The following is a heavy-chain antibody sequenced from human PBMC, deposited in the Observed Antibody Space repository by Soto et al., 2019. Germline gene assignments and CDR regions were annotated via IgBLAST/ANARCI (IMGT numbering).Heavy chain of an antibody. J-gene: IGHJ6*02. CDR1: GYPFSNYA. CDR3: ATSTYCSSSTCYQWYGMDV. Sequence: QVQLVQSGAEEKKPGASVKVSCKASGYPFSNYAMHWVRQAPGQGLEWMGWLNAGTGNSKYSQKFQGRVTITRDTSANTAYMELDSLRSEDTAVDYCATSTYCSSSTCYQWYGMDVWGQGTTVTVSS. CDR2: LNAGTGNS. D-gene: IGHD2-2*01. V-gene: IGHV1-3*05.